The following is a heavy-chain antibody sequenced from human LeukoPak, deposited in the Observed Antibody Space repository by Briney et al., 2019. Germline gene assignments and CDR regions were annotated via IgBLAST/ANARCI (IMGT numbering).Heavy chain of an antibody. Sequence: PSETLSLTCTVSGASISSYYYSWIRQPAGKGLEWIGRIYTSGRTNYNPSLKSRVTTSVDTSKNQFSLKLSSVTAADTAVYYCANTRDYVWGTLDYWGQGTLVTVSP. V-gene: IGHV4-4*07. CDR3: ANTRDYVWGTLDY. CDR1: GASISSYY. D-gene: IGHD3-16*01. CDR2: IYTSGRT. J-gene: IGHJ4*02.